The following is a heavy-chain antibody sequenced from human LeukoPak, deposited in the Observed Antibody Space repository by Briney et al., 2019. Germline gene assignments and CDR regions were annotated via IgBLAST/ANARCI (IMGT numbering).Heavy chain of an antibody. J-gene: IGHJ3*02. Sequence: SETLSLTCTVSGGSISSYYWSWIRQPPGKGLEWIGYIYYSGSTNYNPSLKSRVTISVDTSKNQFSLKLSSVTAADTAVYYCASTGYSGSYHLDAFDIWGQGTMVTVSS. CDR3: ASTGYSGSYHLDAFDI. V-gene: IGHV4-59*08. CDR2: IYYSGST. D-gene: IGHD1-26*01. CDR1: GGSISSYY.